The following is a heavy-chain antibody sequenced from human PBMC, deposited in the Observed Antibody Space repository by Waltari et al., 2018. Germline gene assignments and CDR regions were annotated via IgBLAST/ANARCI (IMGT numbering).Heavy chain of an antibody. V-gene: IGHV4-34*01. J-gene: IGHJ4*02. D-gene: IGHD3-3*01. Sequence: QVQLQQWGAGLLKPSETLSLTCAVYGGSFSGYYWSWILQPPGKGLEWIREINHSGSTISNSSLTSRVTTSVDTSKNHFSLKLSSVTAAATAVYYCAGGRTPYNDIWSGYGYWGQGTLVTVSS. CDR3: AGGRTPYNDIWSGYGY. CDR2: INHSGST. CDR1: GGSFSGYY.